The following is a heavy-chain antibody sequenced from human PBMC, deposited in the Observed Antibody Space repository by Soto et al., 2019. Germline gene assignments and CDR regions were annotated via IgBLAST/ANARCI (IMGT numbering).Heavy chain of an antibody. CDR2: ISGSGGST. J-gene: IGHJ2*01. V-gene: IGHV3-23*01. Sequence: EVQLLESGGGLVQPGGSLRLSCAASGFTFSIYAMNWVRQAPGKGLEWVSGISGSGGSTYYADSVKGRFTIARDNSKNPLYLQMNSLRAEHTAVYYCARRTVGWYFDLWGRGTLVTVSS. CDR1: GFTFSIYA. D-gene: IGHD4-17*01. CDR3: ARRTVGWYFDL.